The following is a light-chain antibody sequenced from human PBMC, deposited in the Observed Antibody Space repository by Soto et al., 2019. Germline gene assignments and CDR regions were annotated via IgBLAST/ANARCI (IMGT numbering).Light chain of an antibody. J-gene: IGKJ1*01. V-gene: IGKV3-15*01. CDR1: QSVGTN. CDR3: QQYNNWPWT. Sequence: DIVMTQSPATLSVSPGERATLSCRASQSVGTNLAWYQQKPGQAPRLLIYGASTRATGIPARFSGSGSGTEFPLAISSLQSEDFAVYYCQQYNNWPWTFGQGTKVEIK. CDR2: GAS.